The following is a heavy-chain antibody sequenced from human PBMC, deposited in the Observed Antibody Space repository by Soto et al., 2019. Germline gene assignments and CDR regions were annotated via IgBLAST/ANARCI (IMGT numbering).Heavy chain of an antibody. CDR2: ISGSGGST. CDR3: AKDTCSSTSCYARASAEYFQH. J-gene: IGHJ1*01. V-gene: IGHV3-23*01. CDR1: GFTFSSYA. D-gene: IGHD2-2*01. Sequence: GGSLRLSCAASGFTFSSYAMSWVRQAPGKGLEWVSAISGSGGSTYYADSVKGRFTISRDNSKNTLYLQMNSLRAEDTAVYYCAKDTCSSTSCYARASAEYFQHWGQGTLVTDSS.